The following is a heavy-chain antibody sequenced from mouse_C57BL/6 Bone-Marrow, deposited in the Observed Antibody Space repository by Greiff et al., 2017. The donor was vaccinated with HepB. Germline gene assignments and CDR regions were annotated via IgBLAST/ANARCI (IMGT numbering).Heavy chain of an antibody. CDR2: ISDGGSYT. V-gene: IGHV5-4*01. J-gene: IGHJ2*01. CDR3: ARDLRGGGFTTVDY. D-gene: IGHD1-1*01. Sequence: EVMLVESGGGLVKPGGSLKLSCAASGFTFSSYAMSWVRQTPEKRLEWVATISDGGSYTYYPDNVKGRFTISRDNAKNNLYLQMSHLKSEDTAMYYGARDLRGGGFTTVDYWGQGTTLTVSS. CDR1: GFTFSSYA.